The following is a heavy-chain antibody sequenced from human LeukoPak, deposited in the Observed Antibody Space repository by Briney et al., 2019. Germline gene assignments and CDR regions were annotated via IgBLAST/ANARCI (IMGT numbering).Heavy chain of an antibody. CDR3: ATIGYDILTGYYRLNWFDP. CDR2: FDPEDGET. CDR1: GYTFTGYY. D-gene: IGHD3-9*01. J-gene: IGHJ5*02. Sequence: VASVKVSCKASGYTFTGYYMHWVRQAPGKGLEWMGGFDPEDGETIYAQKFQGRVTMTEDTSTDTAYMELSSLRSEDTAVYYCATIGYDILTGYYRLNWFDPWGQGTLVTVSS. V-gene: IGHV1-24*01.